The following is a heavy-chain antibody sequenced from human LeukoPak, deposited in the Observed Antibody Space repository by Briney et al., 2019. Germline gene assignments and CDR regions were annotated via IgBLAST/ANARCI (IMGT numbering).Heavy chain of an antibody. V-gene: IGHV1-69*04. J-gene: IGHJ6*02. D-gene: IGHD1-26*01. CDR1: GGTFRSYG. Sequence: ASAKVSCRASGGTFRSYGINRVRQAPGQGPEWIGRVIPVFGITHHAQRFQGRVTITADKDTSTVDMELTSLRFEDTAVYYCSRAAGGLVGAMESEYHQYAMDVWGQGTTVTVSS. CDR3: SRAAGGLVGAMESEYHQYAMDV. CDR2: VIPVFGIT.